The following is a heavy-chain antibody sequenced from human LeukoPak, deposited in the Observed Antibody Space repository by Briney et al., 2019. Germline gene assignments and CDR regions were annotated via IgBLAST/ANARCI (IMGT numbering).Heavy chain of an antibody. CDR2: TYYSGTT. D-gene: IGHD5-12*01. V-gene: IGHV4-31*03. J-gene: IGHJ4*02. CDR3: ARDVGYSGYEHFDN. CDR1: GGSISSGGYY. Sequence: SQTLSLTCTVSGGSISSGGYYWSWIRQHPGKGLEWIGNTYYSGTTYYNPSLKSRVTISVDTSKNQFSLKLSSVTAADTAVYYCARDVGYSGYEHFDNWGQGTLVTVSS.